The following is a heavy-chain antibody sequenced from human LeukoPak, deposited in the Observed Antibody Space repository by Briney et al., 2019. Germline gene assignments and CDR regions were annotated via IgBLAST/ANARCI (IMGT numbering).Heavy chain of an antibody. CDR1: GFTVSSNY. CDR2: INSGGST. CDR3: ARVDV. Sequence: GGSLRLACLVSGFTVSSNYMASVRQAPGKGLEWVSLINSGGSTYYADSVKGRFTISRDNSKNTLYLQMNRLRAEDTAVYYCARVDVWGQGTTVTVSS. V-gene: IGHV3-66*02. J-gene: IGHJ6*02.